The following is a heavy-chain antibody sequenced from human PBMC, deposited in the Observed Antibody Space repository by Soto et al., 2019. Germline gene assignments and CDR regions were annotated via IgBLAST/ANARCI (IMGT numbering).Heavy chain of an antibody. D-gene: IGHD3-3*01. J-gene: IGHJ4*02. CDR2: ISSSGNYM. CDR1: GFTFTTYS. Sequence: XVSLLLSCAASGFTFTTYSMNWVRQAPGKGLEWVSSISSSGNYMYYADSVKGRFTISRDNAKNSLWLQMNSLRAEDTALYYCVGLYGLGWGQGTLVTVSS. CDR3: VGLYGLG. V-gene: IGHV3-21*01.